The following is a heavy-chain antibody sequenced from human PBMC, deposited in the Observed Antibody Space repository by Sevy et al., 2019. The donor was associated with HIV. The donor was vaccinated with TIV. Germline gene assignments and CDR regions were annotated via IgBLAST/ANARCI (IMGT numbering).Heavy chain of an antibody. CDR3: AKDIVVAGMDRFSYYYYGMDV. V-gene: IGHV3-9*01. D-gene: IGHD2-15*01. CDR2: IRWDSGSI. CDR1: GFTFDDYA. Sequence: GGSLRLSCAASGFTFDDYAMHWVRQAPGKGLEWVSGIRWDSGSIDYADSVKGRFTISRDNAKNSLYLQMNSLRAEDTALYYCAKDIVVAGMDRFSYYYYGMDVWGQGTTVTVSS. J-gene: IGHJ6*02.